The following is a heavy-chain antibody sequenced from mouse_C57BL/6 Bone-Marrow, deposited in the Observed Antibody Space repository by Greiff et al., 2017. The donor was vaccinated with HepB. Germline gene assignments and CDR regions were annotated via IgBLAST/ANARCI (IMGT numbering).Heavy chain of an antibody. CDR2: IDPANGNT. J-gene: IGHJ3*01. CDR3: ARSYDYDRVPWFAY. V-gene: IGHV14-3*01. Sequence: VQLQQSVAELVRPGASVKLSCTASGFNIKNTYMHWVKQRPEQGLEWIGRIDPANGNTKYAPKFQGKATITAYTSSNTSYLQLSSLTSEDTAIYYCARSYDYDRVPWFAYWGQGTLVTVSA. D-gene: IGHD2-4*01. CDR1: GFNIKNTY.